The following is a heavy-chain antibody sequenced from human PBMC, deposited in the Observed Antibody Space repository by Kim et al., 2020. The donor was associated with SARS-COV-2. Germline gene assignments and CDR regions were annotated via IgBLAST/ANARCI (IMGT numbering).Heavy chain of an antibody. CDR2: IKSKTDGGTT. D-gene: IGHD2-8*01. CDR3: TTDRSLYYYYGMDV. Sequence: GGSLRLSCAASGFTFSNAWMSWVRQAPGKGLEWVGRIKSKTDGGTTDYAAPVKGRFTISRDDSKNTLYLQMNSLKTEDTAVYYCTTDRSLYYYYGMDVWGQGTTVTVSS. V-gene: IGHV3-15*01. J-gene: IGHJ6*02. CDR1: GFTFSNAW.